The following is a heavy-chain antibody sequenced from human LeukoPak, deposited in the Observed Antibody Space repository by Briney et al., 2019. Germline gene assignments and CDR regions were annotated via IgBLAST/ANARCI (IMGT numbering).Heavy chain of an antibody. CDR1: GGTFSSYT. D-gene: IGHD3-10*01. V-gene: IGHV1-69*08. J-gene: IGHJ4*02. CDR2: IIPILGTA. CDR3: ARDFVQYYYGSGSLDY. Sequence: RASVKVSCKASGGTFSSYTISWVRQAPGQGLEWMGRIIPILGTANYAQKFQGRVTITADKSTSTAYMELSSLRSEDTAVYYCARDFVQYYYGSGSLDYWGQGTLVTVSS.